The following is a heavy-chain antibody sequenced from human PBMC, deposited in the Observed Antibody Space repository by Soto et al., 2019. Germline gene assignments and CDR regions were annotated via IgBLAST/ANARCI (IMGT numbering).Heavy chain of an antibody. CDR1: GFTFNSYA. J-gene: IGHJ6*02. D-gene: IGHD6-19*01. V-gene: IGHV3-64*04. CDR3: ARDPVVSSGWVRGMDV. CDR2: ISSYGADT. Sequence: VQLVESGGTLVQPGGSLRLSCSASGFTFNSYAMHWVRQAPGKGLEFVSAISSYGADTYYADSVKGRFAISRDNSKNTLYLQMNSLRAEDTAVYYCARDPVVSSGWVRGMDVWGQGTTVTVSS.